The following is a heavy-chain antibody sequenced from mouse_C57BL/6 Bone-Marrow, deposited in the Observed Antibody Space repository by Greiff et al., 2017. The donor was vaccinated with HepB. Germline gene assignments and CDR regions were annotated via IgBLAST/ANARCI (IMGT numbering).Heavy chain of an antibody. V-gene: IGHV5-9-1*02. CDR1: GFTFSSYA. J-gene: IGHJ3*01. CDR2: ISSGGDYI. Sequence: EVQLVESGEGLVKPGGSLKLSCAASGFTFSSYAMSWVRQTPEKRLEWVAYISSGGDYIYYADTVKGRFTISRDNARNTLYLQMGSLKSEDTAMYYCTRDPTYYYGSRAWFAYWGQGTLVTVSA. CDR3: TRDPTYYYGSRAWFAY. D-gene: IGHD1-1*01.